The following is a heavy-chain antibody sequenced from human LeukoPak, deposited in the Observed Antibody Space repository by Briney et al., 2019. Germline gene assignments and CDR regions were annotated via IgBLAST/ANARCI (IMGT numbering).Heavy chain of an antibody. CDR3: ARFLEWSFDY. Sequence: GGSLRLSCAASGFTFSSYAMSWVRQAPGKGLEWVSVIYSGGSTYYADSVKGRFTISRDNSKNTLYLQMNSLRAEDTAVYYCARFLEWSFDYWGQGTLVTVSS. V-gene: IGHV3-53*01. D-gene: IGHD3-3*01. CDR2: IYSGGST. J-gene: IGHJ4*02. CDR1: GFTFSSYA.